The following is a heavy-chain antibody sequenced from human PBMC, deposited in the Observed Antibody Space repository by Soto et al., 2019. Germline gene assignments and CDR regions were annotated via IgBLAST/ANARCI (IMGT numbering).Heavy chain of an antibody. J-gene: IGHJ4*02. CDR1: GFTFSSYS. V-gene: IGHV3-48*01. D-gene: IGHD1-26*01. CDR2: ISSSSSTI. Sequence: EVQLEESGGGLVQPGGSLRLSCAASGFTFSSYSMNWVRQAPGKGLEWVSYISSSSSTIYYADSVKGRFTISRDNAKNSLYLQMNSLRAEDTAVYYCARADIWEQPPKTHDYWGQGTLVTVSS. CDR3: ARADIWEQPPKTHDY.